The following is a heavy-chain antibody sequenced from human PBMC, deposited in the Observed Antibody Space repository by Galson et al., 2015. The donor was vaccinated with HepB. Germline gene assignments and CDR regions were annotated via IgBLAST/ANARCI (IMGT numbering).Heavy chain of an antibody. V-gene: IGHV3-53*01. J-gene: IGHJ5*02. Sequence: SLRLSCAASGFTVSSNYMSWVRQAPGKGLEWVSDIYSGGSTYYADSVKGRFTISRDNSKNTLYLQMNSLRAEDAAVYYCARDVGAREGHWFDPWGQGTLVTVSS. CDR3: ARDVGAREGHWFDP. D-gene: IGHD1-26*01. CDR2: IYSGGST. CDR1: GFTVSSNY.